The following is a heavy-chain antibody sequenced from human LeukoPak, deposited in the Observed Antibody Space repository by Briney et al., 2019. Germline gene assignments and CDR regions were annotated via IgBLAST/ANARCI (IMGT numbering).Heavy chain of an antibody. J-gene: IGHJ4*02. CDR3: ARILADYGGDE. V-gene: IGHV4-34*01. Sequence: SETLSLTCAVYGGSFSGYYWSWIRQPPGKGLEWIGEINHSGSTNYNPPLKSRVTISVDTSKNQFSLKLSSVTAADTAVYYCARILADYGGDEWGQGTLVTVSS. D-gene: IGHD4-23*01. CDR1: GGSFSGYY. CDR2: INHSGST.